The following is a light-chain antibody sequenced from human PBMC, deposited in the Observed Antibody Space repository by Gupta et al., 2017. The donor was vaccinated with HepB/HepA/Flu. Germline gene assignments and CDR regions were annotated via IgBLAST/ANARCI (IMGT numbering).Light chain of an antibody. Sequence: DIQMTQSPSTLSASVGDRVTITCRASQTISSWLAWYQQKPGKAPKLLIYKASSLESGVPSRFSGSRSGAEFTLTISSLQPDDFATYYCQQENNYLWTLGQGTKVEIK. J-gene: IGKJ1*01. CDR2: KAS. CDR3: QQENNYLWT. V-gene: IGKV1-5*03. CDR1: QTISSW.